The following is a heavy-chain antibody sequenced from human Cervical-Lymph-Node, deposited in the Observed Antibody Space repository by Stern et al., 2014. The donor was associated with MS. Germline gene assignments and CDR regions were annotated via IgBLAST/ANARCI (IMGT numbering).Heavy chain of an antibody. Sequence: QVQLMQSGDEAKKPGSSVKVFCKTLGGTFSNYGFFWVRQAPGQGLEWIGGIIPFFGTTNYAQKFQGRVTITADESTSTVYMELRSLRSDDSAIYYCTASGGGPHDYYFEWWGQGTLVTVSS. V-gene: IGHV1-69*01. CDR3: TASGGGPHDYYFEW. J-gene: IGHJ4*02. CDR1: GGTFSNYG. D-gene: IGHD2-21*02. CDR2: IIPFFGTT.